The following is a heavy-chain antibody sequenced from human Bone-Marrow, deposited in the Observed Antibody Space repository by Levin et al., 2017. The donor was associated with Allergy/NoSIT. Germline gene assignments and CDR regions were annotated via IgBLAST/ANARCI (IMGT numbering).Heavy chain of an antibody. V-gene: IGHV3-30-3*01. J-gene: IGHJ6*02. CDR3: ARRWGIAAAAGKHYYYYGMDV. CDR2: ISYDGSNK. Sequence: PGGSLRLSCAASGFTFSSYAMHWVRQAPGKGLEWVAVISYDGSNKYYADSVKGRFTISRDNSKNTLYLQMNSLRAEDTAVYYCARRWGIAAAAGKHYYYYGMDVWGQGTTVTVSS. D-gene: IGHD6-13*01. CDR1: GFTFSSYA.